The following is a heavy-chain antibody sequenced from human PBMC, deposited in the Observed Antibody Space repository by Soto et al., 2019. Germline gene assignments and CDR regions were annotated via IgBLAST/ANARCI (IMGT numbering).Heavy chain of an antibody. CDR3: ARDASIAATYRTFDY. D-gene: IGHD6-13*01. CDR2: ISAYNGNT. J-gene: IGHJ4*02. CDR1: GYTFTSYG. V-gene: IGHV1-18*01. Sequence: ASVKVSCKASGYTFTSYGISWVRQAPGQGLEWMGWISAYNGNTNYAQKLQGRVTMTTDTSTSTAYMELRSLRSDDTAVYYCARDASIAATYRTFDYWGQGTLVTVSS.